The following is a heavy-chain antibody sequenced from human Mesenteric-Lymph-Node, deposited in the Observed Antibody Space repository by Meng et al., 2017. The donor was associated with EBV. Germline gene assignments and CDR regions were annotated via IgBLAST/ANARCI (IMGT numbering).Heavy chain of an antibody. D-gene: IGHD6-19*01. CDR2: VSGSGGST. CDR1: EFTFSDYT. V-gene: IGHV3-23*01. J-gene: IGHJ5*02. CDR3: VKDLAVAGT. Sequence: QLLGVGGGLVQRGGSLRLSCAASEFTFSDYTMYWVRQAPGKGLEWVSHVSGSGGSTYYADSVKGRFTIYRDNSKNTLYLQMNSLGVGDTAVYYCVKDLAVAGTWGQGTLVTVSS.